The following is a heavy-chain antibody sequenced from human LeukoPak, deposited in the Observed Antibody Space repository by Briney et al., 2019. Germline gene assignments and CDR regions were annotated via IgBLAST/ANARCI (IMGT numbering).Heavy chain of an antibody. D-gene: IGHD2-2*01. J-gene: IGHJ4*02. CDR2: ISGSGGST. CDR1: GFTFSNYA. Sequence: PGGSLRLSCAASGFTFSNYAMSWVRQAPGKGLEWVSAISGSGGSTYYADSVKGRFTISRDNSKNTLYLQMNSLRAEDAAVYYCARDYCSSTSCLFDYWGQGTLVTVSS. V-gene: IGHV3-23*01. CDR3: ARDYCSSTSCLFDY.